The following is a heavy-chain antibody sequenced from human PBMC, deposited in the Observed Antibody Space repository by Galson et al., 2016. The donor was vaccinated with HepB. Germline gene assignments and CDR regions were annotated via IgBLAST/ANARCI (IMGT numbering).Heavy chain of an antibody. CDR2: IRGSSGNT. D-gene: IGHD6-19*01. J-gene: IGHJ6*03. Sequence: SLRLSCAASGFSLSTFAMAWVRQPPGKGLEWVASIRGSSGNTYHADSVKGRFTISKDNSKSMLFLQMNSLRAEDTALYYCAKYSGRTQHYYYYMGVWGQGTTVTVS. CDR1: GFSLSTFA. CDR3: AKYSGRTQHYYYYMGV. V-gene: IGHV3-23*01.